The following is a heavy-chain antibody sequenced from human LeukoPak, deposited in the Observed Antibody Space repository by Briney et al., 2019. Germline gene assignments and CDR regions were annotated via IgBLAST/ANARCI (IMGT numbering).Heavy chain of an antibody. Sequence: GGSLRLSCAASGFTFSNYWMSWVRQAPGKGLEWLANIKQDGSQKYYVDSVKGRFTISRDNAKNSLYLQMNSLRAEDTAVYYCARDLTGFDYWGQGTLVTVSS. CDR1: GFTFSNYW. J-gene: IGHJ4*02. D-gene: IGHD7-27*01. CDR2: IKQDGSQK. V-gene: IGHV3-7*01. CDR3: ARDLTGFDY.